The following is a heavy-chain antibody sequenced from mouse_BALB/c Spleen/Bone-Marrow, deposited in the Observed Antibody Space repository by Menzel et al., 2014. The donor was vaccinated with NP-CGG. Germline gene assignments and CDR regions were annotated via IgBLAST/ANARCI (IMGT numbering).Heavy chain of an antibody. CDR3: ATIYYGNSYAMDY. J-gene: IGHJ4*01. CDR2: ISNLAYSI. V-gene: IGHV5-15*02. D-gene: IGHD2-1*01. Sequence: EVKLVESGGGLVQPGGSRKLSCAASGFTFSDYGMAWVRQAPGKGPEWVAFISNLAYSIYYADTVTGRFTISRENAKNTLYLEMSSLRSEDTAMYYCATIYYGNSYAMDYWVKEPQSPSPQ. CDR1: GFTFSDYG.